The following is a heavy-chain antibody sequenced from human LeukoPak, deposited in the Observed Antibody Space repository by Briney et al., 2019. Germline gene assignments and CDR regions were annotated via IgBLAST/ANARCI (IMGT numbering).Heavy chain of an antibody. CDR3: ATGRGIYNDYDYGMDV. D-gene: IGHD3-10*01. CDR2: ISSSSSYI. V-gene: IGHV3-21*01. J-gene: IGHJ6*02. Sequence: GGSLRLSCAASGFTFSSYSMNWVRQAPGKGLEWVSSISSSSSYIFYADSVKGRFTISRDNAKNSLYLQMNSLRVEDTAVYYCATGRGIYNDYDYGMDVWGQGTTVTVSS. CDR1: GFTFSSYS.